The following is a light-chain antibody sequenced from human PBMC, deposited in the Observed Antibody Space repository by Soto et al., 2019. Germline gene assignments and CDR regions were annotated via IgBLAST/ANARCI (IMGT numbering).Light chain of an antibody. CDR2: EVT. CDR3: SSYRRGSIVV. CDR1: SSDVGGYNR. V-gene: IGLV2-18*02. J-gene: IGLJ3*02. Sequence: QSALTQPPSVSGSPGQSVTISCTGSSSDVGGYNRVSWYQQYPGTAPKLMISEVTNRASGVPDRFSGSKSGNTASLTISGLQAEDEADYYSSSYRRGSIVVFGGGTKLTVL.